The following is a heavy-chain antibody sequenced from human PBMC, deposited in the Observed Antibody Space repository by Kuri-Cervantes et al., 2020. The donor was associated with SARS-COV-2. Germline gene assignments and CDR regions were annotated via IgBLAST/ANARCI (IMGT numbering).Heavy chain of an antibody. CDR3: ARDQHYYDSSGYYPYYFDY. Sequence: GGSLRLSCKTSGYTITNFFMHWVRQAPGQGLEWMGWINPNSGGTNYAQKFQGRVTMTRDTSISTAYMELSSLRSEDTAVYYCARDQHYYDSSGYYPYYFDYWGQGTLVTVSS. D-gene: IGHD3-22*01. J-gene: IGHJ4*02. CDR1: GYTITNFF. V-gene: IGHV1-2*02. CDR2: INPNSGGT.